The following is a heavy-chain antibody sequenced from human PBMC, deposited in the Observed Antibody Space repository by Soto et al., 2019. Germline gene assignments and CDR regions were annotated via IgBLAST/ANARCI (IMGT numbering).Heavy chain of an antibody. D-gene: IGHD6-13*01. Sequence: QVQLQESGPGLVKPSQTLSLTCTVSGGSISSGDYYWSWIRQPPGQVLEWIGYIYYSGSTYYNPALKSRVSISVGTSKNQFSLKLSSVTAADTAVYYCAKPPSSSWYWFDPWGQGTLVTVSS. V-gene: IGHV4-30-4*01. CDR1: GGSISSGDYY. CDR2: IYYSGST. J-gene: IGHJ5*02. CDR3: AKPPSSSWYWFDP.